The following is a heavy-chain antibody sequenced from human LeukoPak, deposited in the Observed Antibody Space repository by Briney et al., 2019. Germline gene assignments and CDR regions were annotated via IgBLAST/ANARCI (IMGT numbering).Heavy chain of an antibody. CDR1: GYTFTSYA. CDR2: INPNSGGT. V-gene: IGHV1-2*02. Sequence: ASVKVSCKASGYTFTSYAMHWVRQAPGQRLEWMGWINPNSGGTNYVQKFQGRVTMTRDTSISTAYMELSRLRSDDTAVYYCARDGVPYYYDSSGYSHWGQGTLVTVSS. CDR3: ARDGVPYYYDSSGYSH. J-gene: IGHJ4*02. D-gene: IGHD3-22*01.